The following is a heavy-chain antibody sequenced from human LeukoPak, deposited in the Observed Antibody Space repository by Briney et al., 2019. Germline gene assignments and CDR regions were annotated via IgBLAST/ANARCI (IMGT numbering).Heavy chain of an antibody. Sequence: GGSLRLSCAASGFTFSSYAMSWVRQAPGKGLEWVSAISGSGGGTYYADSVKGRFTISRDNSKNTLYLQMNSLRAEDTAVYYCAKVEPIVVVPAAMSDYWGQGTLVTVSS. CDR1: GFTFSSYA. V-gene: IGHV3-23*01. CDR2: ISGSGGGT. J-gene: IGHJ4*02. CDR3: AKVEPIVVVPAAMSDY. D-gene: IGHD2-2*01.